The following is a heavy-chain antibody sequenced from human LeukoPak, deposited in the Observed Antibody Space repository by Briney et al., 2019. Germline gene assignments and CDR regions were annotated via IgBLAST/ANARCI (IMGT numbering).Heavy chain of an antibody. CDR1: GDSISYFY. J-gene: IGHJ4*02. Sequence: PSETLSLTCSVSGDSISYFYWSWIRQAAGKGLEWIGRIYTSGSTNYNPSLKSRVTISVDTSKNQFSLKLSSVTAADTAVYYCARLLIVATYYYFDYWGQGTLVTVSS. D-gene: IGHD5-12*01. CDR2: IYTSGST. CDR3: ARLLIVATYYYFDY. V-gene: IGHV4-4*07.